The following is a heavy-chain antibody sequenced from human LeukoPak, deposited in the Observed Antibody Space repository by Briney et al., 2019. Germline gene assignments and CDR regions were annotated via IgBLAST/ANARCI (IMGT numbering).Heavy chain of an antibody. CDR1: GYTFTGYY. CDR3: AREVLRYFDWLSQYEDAFDI. CDR2: INPNSGGT. V-gene: IGHV1-2*02. Sequence: VASVKVSCKASGYTFTGYYMHWVRQAPGQGLEWMGWINPNSGGTNYALKFQGRVTMTRDTSISTAYMELSRLRSDDTAVYYCAREVLRYFDWLSQYEDAFDIWGQGTMVTVSS. J-gene: IGHJ3*02. D-gene: IGHD3-9*01.